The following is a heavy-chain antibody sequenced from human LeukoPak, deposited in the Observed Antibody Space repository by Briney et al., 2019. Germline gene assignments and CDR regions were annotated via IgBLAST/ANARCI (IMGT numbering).Heavy chain of an antibody. CDR3: ARDQTEVAAPFDY. V-gene: IGHV3-23*01. Sequence: GGSLRLSCAASGLTFGSYAMTWVRQAPGKGLEWVSVISGSDDRTFYADSVKGRFTISRDNAKNSLYLQMNSLRAEDTAVYYCARDQTEVAAPFDYWGQGTLVTVSS. D-gene: IGHD6-25*01. CDR2: ISGSDDRT. CDR1: GLTFGSYA. J-gene: IGHJ4*02.